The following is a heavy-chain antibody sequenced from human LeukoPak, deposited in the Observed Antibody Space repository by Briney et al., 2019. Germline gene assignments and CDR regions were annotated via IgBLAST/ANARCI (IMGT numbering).Heavy chain of an antibody. D-gene: IGHD2-15*01. CDR1: GGSISSGGYY. V-gene: IGHV4-30-2*01. J-gene: IGHJ4*02. CDR2: INHSGST. Sequence: PSETLSLTCTVSGGSISSGGYYWSWIRQPPGKGLEWIGYINHSGSTYYNPSLKSRVTVSVDRSKNQFSLKLSSVTAADTAVYYCARDLMSGCLDYWGQGTLVTVSS. CDR3: ARDLMSGCLDY.